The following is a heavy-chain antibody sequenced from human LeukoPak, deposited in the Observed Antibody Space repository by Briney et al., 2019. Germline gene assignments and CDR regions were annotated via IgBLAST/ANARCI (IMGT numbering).Heavy chain of an antibody. J-gene: IGHJ4*02. CDR1: GLTFSSYS. CDR2: ISSSSSYI. Sequence: GGSLRLSCAASGLTFSSYSMTWVRQAPGKGLEWVSSISSSSSYIYYADSVKGRFTISRDNAKNSLYLQMNSLRAEDTAVYYCARSYGAVFDYWGQGTLVTVSS. V-gene: IGHV3-21*01. D-gene: IGHD4-17*01. CDR3: ARSYGAVFDY.